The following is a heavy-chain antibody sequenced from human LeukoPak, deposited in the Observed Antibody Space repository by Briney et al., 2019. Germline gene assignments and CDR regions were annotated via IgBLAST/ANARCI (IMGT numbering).Heavy chain of an antibody. CDR2: IWYDGSNK. D-gene: IGHD2-8*01. Sequence: GRALRLSCAASGFTFSSYGMHWVRQAPGKGLEWVAVIWYDGSNKYYADSVKGRFTISRDNSKNTLYLQMNSLRAEDTAVYYCARDCTNGVCYGTDFDYWGQGTLVTVFS. CDR3: ARDCTNGVCYGTDFDY. V-gene: IGHV3-33*01. CDR1: GFTFSSYG. J-gene: IGHJ4*02.